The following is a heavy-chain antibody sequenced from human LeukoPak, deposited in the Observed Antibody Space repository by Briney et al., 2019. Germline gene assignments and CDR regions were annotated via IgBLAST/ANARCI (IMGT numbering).Heavy chain of an antibody. J-gene: IGHJ4*02. D-gene: IGHD6-19*01. CDR3: ARYSSGWYDY. Sequence: SETLSLTCTVSGGSISSYYWNWIQQPPGKALEWVGFIYPGGSTDYNPSLKSRVTISVDTSKNQFSLKLSSVTAADTGVYYCARYSSGWYDYWGQGTLVTVSS. CDR2: IYPGGST. V-gene: IGHV4-4*09. CDR1: GGSISSYY.